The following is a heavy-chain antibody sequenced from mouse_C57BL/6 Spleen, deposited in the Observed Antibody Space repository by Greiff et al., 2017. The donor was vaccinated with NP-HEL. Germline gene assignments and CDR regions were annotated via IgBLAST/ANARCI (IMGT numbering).Heavy chain of an antibody. CDR1: GFTFSSYG. CDR2: ISSGGSYT. J-gene: IGHJ2*01. D-gene: IGHD1-1*01. Sequence: EVHLVESGGDLVKPGGSLKLSCAASGFTFSSYGMSWVRQTPDKRLEWVATISSGGSYTYYPDSVKGRFTISRDNAKNTLYLQMSSLKSEDTAMYYCARQSSSYGYWGQGTTLTVSS. CDR3: ARQSSSYGY. V-gene: IGHV5-6*01.